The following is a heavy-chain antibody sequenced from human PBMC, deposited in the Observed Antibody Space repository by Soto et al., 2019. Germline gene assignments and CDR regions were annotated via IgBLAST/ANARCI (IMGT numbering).Heavy chain of an antibody. CDR1: GYTFTSYA. CDR3: AKDRPAIVVVVAARDAFDI. CDR2: INAGNGNT. D-gene: IGHD2-15*01. Sequence: ASVKVSCKASGYTFTSYAMHWVRQAPGQRLEWMGWINAGNGNTKYSQKFQGRVTITRDTSASTAYMELSSLRAEDTAVYYCAKDRPAIVVVVAARDAFDIWGQGTMVTVSS. V-gene: IGHV1-3*01. J-gene: IGHJ3*02.